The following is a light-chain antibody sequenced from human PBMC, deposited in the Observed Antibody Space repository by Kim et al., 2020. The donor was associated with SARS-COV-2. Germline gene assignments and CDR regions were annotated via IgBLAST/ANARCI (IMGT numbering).Light chain of an antibody. CDR3: QSYDSSNHWV. CDR1: SVSIASTY. V-gene: IGLV6-57*01. CDR2: EDN. J-gene: IGLJ3*02. Sequence: KTVTISCTRSSVSIASTYVQWYQQRPGSSPTPVIYEDNERPSGVPDRFSGSIDSSSNSASLTISGLKTEDEADYYCQSYDSSNHWVFGGGTQLTVL.